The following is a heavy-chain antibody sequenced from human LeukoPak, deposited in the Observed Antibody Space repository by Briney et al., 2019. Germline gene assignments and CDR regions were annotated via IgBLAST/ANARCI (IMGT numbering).Heavy chain of an antibody. V-gene: IGHV1-24*01. Sequence: ASVNVSCKVSGYTLTELSMHWVRQAPGKGLEWMGGFDPEDGETIYAQKFQGRVTMTEDASTDTAYMELSSLRSEDTAVYYCATGGGRYSSGWYGGPMDVWGKGTTVTVSS. D-gene: IGHD6-19*01. CDR3: ATGGGRYSSGWYGGPMDV. CDR1: GYTLTELS. J-gene: IGHJ6*03. CDR2: FDPEDGET.